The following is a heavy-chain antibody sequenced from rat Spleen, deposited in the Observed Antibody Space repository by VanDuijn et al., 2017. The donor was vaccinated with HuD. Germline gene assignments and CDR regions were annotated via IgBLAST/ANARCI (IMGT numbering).Heavy chain of an antibody. CDR1: AYSITSSYR. V-gene: IGHV3-3*01. CDR3: ARSRYNNYVMDA. Sequence: VQLQESGPGLVKPSQSLSLTCSVTAYSITSSYRWNWIRKFPGNKLEWMGYMNNAGTTNYNPSLKSRIPITRDTSKNQFFLQVNSVSTEDTATYYCARSRYNNYVMDAWGQGASVTVSS. CDR2: MNNAGTT. J-gene: IGHJ4*01. D-gene: IGHD1-10*01.